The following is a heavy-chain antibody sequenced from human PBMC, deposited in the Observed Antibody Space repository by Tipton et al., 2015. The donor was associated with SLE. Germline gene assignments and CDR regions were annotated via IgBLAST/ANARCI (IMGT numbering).Heavy chain of an antibody. D-gene: IGHD3-3*01. Sequence: QSGPEVKKPGASVKVSCKASGYTFTSYGISWVRQAPGQGLEWMGWISAYNGNTNYARKLQGRVTMTTDTSTSTAYMELRSLRSDDTAVYYCAMRVVSLYYYGMDVWGQGTTVTVSS. CDR1: GYTFTSYG. CDR2: ISAYNGNT. CDR3: AMRVVSLYYYGMDV. V-gene: IGHV1-18*01. J-gene: IGHJ6*02.